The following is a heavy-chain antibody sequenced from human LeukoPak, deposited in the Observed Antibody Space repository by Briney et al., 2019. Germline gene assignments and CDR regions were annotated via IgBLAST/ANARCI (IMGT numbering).Heavy chain of an antibody. CDR3: AREVKYYGSGYFDY. Sequence: SETLSLTCTVSGGSISSYYWSWIRQPPGKGLEWIGYIYYSGSTNYNPSLKSRVTISVDTSKNQFSLKLSSVTAADTAVYYCAREVKYYGSGYFDYWGQGTLVTVSS. D-gene: IGHD3-10*01. J-gene: IGHJ4*02. V-gene: IGHV4-59*01. CDR1: GGSISSYY. CDR2: IYYSGST.